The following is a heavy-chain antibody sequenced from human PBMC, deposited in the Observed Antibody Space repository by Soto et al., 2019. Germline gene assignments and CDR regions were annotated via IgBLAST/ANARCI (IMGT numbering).Heavy chain of an antibody. Sequence: KPGGSLRLSCAASGFTFSSYGMHWVRQSPGKGLEWVGRIKSKSDGGTTDYAAPVKGRFTISRDDSENTLCLQMNSLKTEDTAVYYCTTNFYSDYGMDVWGQGTTVTVSS. CDR1: GFTFSSYG. D-gene: IGHD4-4*01. CDR3: TTNFYSDYGMDV. J-gene: IGHJ6*02. CDR2: IKSKSDGGTT. V-gene: IGHV3-15*01.